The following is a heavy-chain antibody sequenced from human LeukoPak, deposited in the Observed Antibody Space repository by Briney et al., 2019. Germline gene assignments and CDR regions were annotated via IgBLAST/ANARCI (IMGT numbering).Heavy chain of an antibody. J-gene: IGHJ3*02. CDR3: ARDSAMIVPDAFDI. CDR2: IIPIFGTA. V-gene: IGHV1-69*05. CDR1: GGTFSSYA. D-gene: IGHD3-22*01. Sequence: GSSVKVSCKASGGTFSSYAISWVRQAPGQGLEWMGRIIPIFGTANYAQKFQGRVTITTDESTSTAYMELSSLRSEDTAVYCCARDSAMIVPDAFDIWGQGTMVTVSS.